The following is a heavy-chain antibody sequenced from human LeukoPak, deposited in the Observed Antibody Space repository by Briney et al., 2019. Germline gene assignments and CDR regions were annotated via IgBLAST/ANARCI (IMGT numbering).Heavy chain of an antibody. CDR1: GFTFDDYA. J-gene: IGHJ4*02. D-gene: IGHD6-19*01. CDR3: AKDHQYSSGWWDPYYFDY. CDR2: ISWNSGSI. Sequence: GRSLRLSCAASGFTFDDYAMHWVRHAPGKGLEWVSGISWNSGSIGYADSVKGRFIISRDNAKNSLYLQMNSLRAEDTALYYCAKDHQYSSGWWDPYYFDYWGQGTLVTVSS. V-gene: IGHV3-9*01.